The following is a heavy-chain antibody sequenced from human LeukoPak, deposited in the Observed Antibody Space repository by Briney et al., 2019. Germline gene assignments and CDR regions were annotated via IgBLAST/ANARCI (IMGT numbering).Heavy chain of an antibody. CDR3: ARRAGSSGWYYAFDI. CDR2: IKQDGSEK. Sequence: GGSLRLSCAATGFTFSSYWMSWVRQAPGKGLEWVANIKQDGSEKYYVDSVKGRFTISRDNAKNSLYLQMNSLRAEDTAVYYCARRAGSSGWYYAFDIWGQGTMVTVSS. V-gene: IGHV3-7*01. D-gene: IGHD6-19*01. CDR1: GFTFSSYW. J-gene: IGHJ3*02.